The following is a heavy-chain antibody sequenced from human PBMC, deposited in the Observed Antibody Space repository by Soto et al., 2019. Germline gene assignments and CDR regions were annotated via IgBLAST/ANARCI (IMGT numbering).Heavy chain of an antibody. CDR3: ARDRAMDDY. D-gene: IGHD5-18*01. Sequence: GGSLSLSCAASGFHFSSYWMSWVRQTPGKGLEWVANIKQDGSARYYVDSVKDRFTISRDNAKNSLYLQMNSLRAEDTAVYYCARDRAMDDYWGQGTLVTVSS. V-gene: IGHV3-7*05. J-gene: IGHJ4*02. CDR1: GFHFSSYW. CDR2: IKQDGSAR.